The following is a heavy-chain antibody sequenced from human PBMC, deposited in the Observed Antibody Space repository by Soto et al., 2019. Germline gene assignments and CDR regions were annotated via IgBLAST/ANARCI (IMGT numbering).Heavy chain of an antibody. D-gene: IGHD6-13*01. CDR1: GGSLSSYY. Sequence: SETLSLTCVVSGGSLSSYYWSWIRQPPGKGLERIGYIYYSGSTNYNPSLKSRVTISVDTSKNQFSLKLSSVSAADTAVYYCARRYSSSFDYWGQGTLVTVSS. J-gene: IGHJ4*02. CDR2: IYYSGST. V-gene: IGHV4-59*01. CDR3: ARRYSSSFDY.